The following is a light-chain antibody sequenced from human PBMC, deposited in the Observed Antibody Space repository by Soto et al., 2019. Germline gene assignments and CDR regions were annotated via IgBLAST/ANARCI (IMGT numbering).Light chain of an antibody. V-gene: IGKV1-5*01. CDR1: QTISTW. J-gene: IGKJ1*01. CDR3: QQYTNTNNPWM. Sequence: DIQVTLSPPTLSASVGDRVTITCRASQTISTWMAWYQQKPGKAPKLLVYDASTLQSGVASRFSGSGSGTEFTLIISGLQPDDSATYYCQQYTNTNNPWMFGQGTKV. CDR2: DAS.